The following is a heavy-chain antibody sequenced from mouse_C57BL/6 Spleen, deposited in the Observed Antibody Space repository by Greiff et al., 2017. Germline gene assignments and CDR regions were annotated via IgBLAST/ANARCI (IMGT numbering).Heavy chain of an antibody. CDR3: ARNDDYDHYYAMDY. CDR1: GFSLTSYG. J-gene: IGHJ4*01. Sequence: VQLVESGPGLVQPSQSLSITCTVSGFSLTSYGVHWVRQSPGKGLEWLGVIWSGGSTDYNAAFISRLSISKDNSKSQVFFKMNSLRADDTAIYYCARNDDYDHYYAMDYWGQGTSVTVSS. V-gene: IGHV2-2*01. CDR2: IWSGGST. D-gene: IGHD2-4*01.